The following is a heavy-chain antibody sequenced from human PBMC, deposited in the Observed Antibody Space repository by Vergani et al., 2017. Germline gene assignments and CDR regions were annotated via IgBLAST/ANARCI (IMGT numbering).Heavy chain of an antibody. Sequence: QVQLVQSGAEVKKPGASVKVSCKASGYTFTSYGISWVRQAPGQGLEWMGWISAYNGNTNYAQKLQGRVTMTTDTSTSTAYMELRSLRSADTAVYYCARVAYNWNDVGWFDPWGQGTLVTVSS. CDR2: ISAYNGNT. CDR1: GYTFTSYG. CDR3: ARVAYNWNDVGWFDP. J-gene: IGHJ5*02. D-gene: IGHD1-20*01. V-gene: IGHV1-18*01.